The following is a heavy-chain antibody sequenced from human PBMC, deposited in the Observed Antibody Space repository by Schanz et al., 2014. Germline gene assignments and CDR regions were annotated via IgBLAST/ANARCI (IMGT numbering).Heavy chain of an antibody. CDR3: ARRPQLQCFDY. V-gene: IGHV3-53*01. CDR1: GFTVNTNY. CDR2: MYINSGST. Sequence: EVQLVESGGGLIQPGGSLRLSCAVSGFTVNTNYMSWVRQAPGKGLEWISSMYINSGSTQYADSVKGRFIISRDSSKNTVYLQMSSLRVEDTAVYYCARRPQLQCFDYWGQGTLVTVSS. D-gene: IGHD4-4*01. J-gene: IGHJ4*02.